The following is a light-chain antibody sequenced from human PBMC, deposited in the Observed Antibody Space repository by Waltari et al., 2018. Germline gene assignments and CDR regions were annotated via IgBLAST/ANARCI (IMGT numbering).Light chain of an antibody. Sequence: EIVMTQSPATLSVSPGERATLSCRASQSVSSKLAWYQQKPGQAPRLLIYGASTRATGIPGRFSGSGSGTEFTLTIGSLQSEDVAVYYCQQYINWPPLTFGGGTKVEIK. CDR2: GAS. V-gene: IGKV3-15*01. CDR1: QSVSSK. CDR3: QQYINWPPLT. J-gene: IGKJ4*01.